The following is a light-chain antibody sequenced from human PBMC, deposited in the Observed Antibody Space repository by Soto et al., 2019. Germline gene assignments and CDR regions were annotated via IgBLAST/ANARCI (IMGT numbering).Light chain of an antibody. CDR1: SSDGGGFNY. J-gene: IGLJ1*01. CDR3: ASYTTSSTYV. V-gene: IGLV2-14*03. CDR2: DVS. Sequence: QSVLTQPASVSRSPGPSIAISCTGTSSDGGGFNYVSWYQQHPGKAPKFMIYDVSSRPSGVSDRFSGSKSGNTASLTISGLQAEDEADYYCASYTTSSTYVFGTGTKVTVL.